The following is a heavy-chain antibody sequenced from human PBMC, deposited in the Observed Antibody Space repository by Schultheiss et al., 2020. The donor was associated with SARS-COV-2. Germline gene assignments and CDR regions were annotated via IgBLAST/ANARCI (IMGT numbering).Heavy chain of an antibody. CDR2: INPNSGGT. J-gene: IGHJ4*02. V-gene: IGHV1-2*02. Sequence: ASVKVSCKASGYTFTDYYMHSVRQAPGQGLEWMGWINPNSGGTNYVQKFQGRVTMTRDTSIGTAYLELTRLRSDDTAVFYCARDPLQWELLRHFDYWGQGTLVTVSS. CDR3: ARDPLQWELLRHFDY. CDR1: GYTFTDYY. D-gene: IGHD1-26*01.